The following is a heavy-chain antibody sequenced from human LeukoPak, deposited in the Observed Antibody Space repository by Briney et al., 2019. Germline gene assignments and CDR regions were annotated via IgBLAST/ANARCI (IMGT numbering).Heavy chain of an antibody. Sequence: ASVKVSCKASGGTFSSYAISWVRQAPGQGLEWMGGIIPIFGTANYAQKFQGRVTITTDESTSTAYMELSSLRSEDTAVYYCARGAYSNYGPYFNYWGQGTLVTVSS. CDR3: ARGAYSNYGPYFNY. CDR1: GGTFSSYA. J-gene: IGHJ4*02. CDR2: IIPIFGTA. V-gene: IGHV1-69*05. D-gene: IGHD4-11*01.